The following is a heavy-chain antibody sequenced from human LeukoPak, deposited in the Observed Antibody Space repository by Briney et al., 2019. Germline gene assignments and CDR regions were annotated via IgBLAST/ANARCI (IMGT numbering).Heavy chain of an antibody. Sequence: PSQTLSLTCTVSGGSISSGSYYWSWIRQPAGKGLEWIGRIYTSGSTNYNPSLKSRVTISVDTSKNQFSLKLSSVTAADTAVYYCARDVADYGDYDYWGQGTLVTVSS. CDR2: IYTSGST. D-gene: IGHD4-17*01. V-gene: IGHV4-61*02. CDR1: GGSISSGSYY. CDR3: ARDVADYGDYDY. J-gene: IGHJ4*02.